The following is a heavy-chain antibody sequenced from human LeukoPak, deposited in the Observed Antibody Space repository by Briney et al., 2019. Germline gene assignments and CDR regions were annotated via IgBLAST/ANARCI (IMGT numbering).Heavy chain of an antibody. CDR2: ISSSSSYI. CDR3: ARDCRDYGSGSYCGVDY. J-gene: IGHJ4*02. Sequence: PGGSLRLSCAASGFTFSSYSMNWVRQAPGKGLEWVSSISSSSSYIYYADSVKGRFTISGDNAKNSLYLQMNSLRAEDTAVYYCARDCRDYGSGSYCGVDYWGQGTLVTVSS. V-gene: IGHV3-21*01. D-gene: IGHD3-10*01. CDR1: GFTFSSYS.